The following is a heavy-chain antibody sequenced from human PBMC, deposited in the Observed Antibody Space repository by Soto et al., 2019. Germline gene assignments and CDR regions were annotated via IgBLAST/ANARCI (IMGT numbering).Heavy chain of an antibody. V-gene: IGHV1-69*02. D-gene: IGHD2-2*01. CDR1: GGTFSSYT. CDR2: IIPILGIA. CDR3: ARGTADYCGSTSCYSLPYNWFDP. Sequence: GASVKVSCKASGGTFSSYTISWVRQAPGQGLEWMGRIIPILGIANYAQKFQGRVTITADKSTSTAYMELSSLRSEDTAVYYCARGTADYCGSTSCYSLPYNWFDPWGQGNLVTVSS. J-gene: IGHJ5*02.